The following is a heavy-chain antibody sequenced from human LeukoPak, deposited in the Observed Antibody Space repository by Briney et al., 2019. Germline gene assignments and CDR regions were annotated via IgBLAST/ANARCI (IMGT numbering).Heavy chain of an antibody. CDR3: ARGSPAAV. CDR1: GFTFSSYW. J-gene: IGHJ4*02. D-gene: IGHD6-25*01. CDR2: INTDGSTT. Sequence: PGGSLRLSCAASGFTFSSYWMHWGRHAPGKGLVWVSRINTDGSTTNYADSVKGRFTISRDNAENKLYLQMNSLRAEDTAVYYCARGSPAAVWGQGALVTVSS. V-gene: IGHV3-74*01.